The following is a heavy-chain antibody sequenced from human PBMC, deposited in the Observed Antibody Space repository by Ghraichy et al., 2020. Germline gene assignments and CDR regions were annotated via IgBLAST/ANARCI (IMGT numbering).Heavy chain of an antibody. CDR2: INHSGST. V-gene: IGHV4-34*01. J-gene: IGHJ4*02. D-gene: IGHD6-13*01. CDR1: GGSFSGYY. Sequence: SQTLSLTCAVYGGSFSGYYWSWIRQPPGKGLEWVGEINHSGSTNYNPSLKSRVTISVDTSKNQFSLKLSSVTAADTAVYYCARGRARQQLARNRKFDYWGQGTLVTVSS. CDR3: ARGRARQQLARNRKFDY.